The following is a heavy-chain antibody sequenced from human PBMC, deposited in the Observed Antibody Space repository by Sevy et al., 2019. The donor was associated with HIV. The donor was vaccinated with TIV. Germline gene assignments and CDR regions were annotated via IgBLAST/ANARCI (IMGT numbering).Heavy chain of an antibody. CDR3: ARLSGVRYFDWLLPDY. CDR1: GFTFSDYY. Sequence: GGSLRLSCAASGFTFSDYYMSWIRQAPGKGLEWVSYISSSSSYTNYADSAKGRFTISRDNAKNSLYLQMNSLRGEDTAVYYCARLSGVRYFDWLLPDYWGRGTLVTVSS. J-gene: IGHJ4*02. V-gene: IGHV3-11*06. CDR2: ISSSSSYT. D-gene: IGHD3-9*01.